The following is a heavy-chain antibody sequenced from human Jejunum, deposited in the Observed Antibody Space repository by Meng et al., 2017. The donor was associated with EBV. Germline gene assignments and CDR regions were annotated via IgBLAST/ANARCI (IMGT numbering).Heavy chain of an antibody. Sequence: VQLVESGGGLVQPGGSLRLSCAASGFTFRDHYMDWFRQAPGKGLEWLGLIRNKPRGYTAEYAASVKGRFTISRDDSRNSLYLQMNSLKTEDTAVYYCADLGTSPLGPRGQGTLVTVSS. CDR2: IRNKPRGYTA. V-gene: IGHV3-72*01. CDR1: GFTFRDHY. CDR3: ADLGTSPLGP. J-gene: IGHJ5*02. D-gene: IGHD3-16*01.